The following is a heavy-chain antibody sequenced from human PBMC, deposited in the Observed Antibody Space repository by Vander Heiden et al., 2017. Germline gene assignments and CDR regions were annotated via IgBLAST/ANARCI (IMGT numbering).Heavy chain of an antibody. J-gene: IGHJ2*01. V-gene: IGHV3-30*18. D-gene: IGHD1-1*01. CDR3: AKDRKLKNWYFDL. Sequence: QVQLVESGGGVVRPGRSLRLSCAASGFTFRSYGMHWVRQAPGKGLEWVAVISYDGSNKYYADSVKGRFTISRDNSKNTLYLQMNSLRAEDTAVYYCAKDRKLKNWYFDLWGRGTLVTVSS. CDR1: GFTFRSYG. CDR2: ISYDGSNK.